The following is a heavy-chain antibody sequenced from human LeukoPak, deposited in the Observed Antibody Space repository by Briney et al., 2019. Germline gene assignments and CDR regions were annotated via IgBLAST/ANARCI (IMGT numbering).Heavy chain of an antibody. CDR1: GFTFSSYG. CDR3: GRDLASGYSYGVDY. D-gene: IGHD5-18*01. J-gene: IGHJ4*02. Sequence: GGSLRLSCAASGFTFSSYGMHWVRQAPGKGLEWVAFIRHDGSNKYYADSVKGRFTISRDNSKNTLSLQMNSLRPEDTAVYYCGRDLASGYSYGVDYWGQGTLVTVSS. V-gene: IGHV3-30*02. CDR2: IRHDGSNK.